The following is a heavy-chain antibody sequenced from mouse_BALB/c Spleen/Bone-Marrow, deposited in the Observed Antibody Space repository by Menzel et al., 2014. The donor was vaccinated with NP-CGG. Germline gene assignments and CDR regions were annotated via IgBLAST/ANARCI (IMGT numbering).Heavy chain of an antibody. CDR2: INPYNGGT. J-gene: IGHJ3*01. CDR1: GYSFTGYT. Sequence: EVQPQQSGPELVKPGASMKISCKASGYSFTGYTMNWVKQSHGKNLEWIGLINPYNGGTSYNQKFKGKATLTVDKSSSTAYMELLSLTSEDSAVYYCAREVIYYDYAGFAYWGQGTLVTVSA. D-gene: IGHD2-4*01. V-gene: IGHV1-18*01. CDR3: AREVIYYDYAGFAY.